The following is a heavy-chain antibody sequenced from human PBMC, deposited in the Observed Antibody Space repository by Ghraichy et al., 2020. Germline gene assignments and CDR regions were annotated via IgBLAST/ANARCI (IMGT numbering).Heavy chain of an antibody. D-gene: IGHD2-21*01. Sequence: LSLTCAASGFTFSSYAMSWVRQAPGKGLEWVAVISGSGANSYYVDSVKGRFTISRDNSKNTLYLQMNSLRAEDAGVYYCAKSVIPRWLKEGSDFGGQGTLVTVSS. V-gene: IGHV3-23*01. CDR2: ISGSGANS. CDR3: AKSVIPRWLKEGSDF. CDR1: GFTFSSYA. J-gene: IGHJ4*02.